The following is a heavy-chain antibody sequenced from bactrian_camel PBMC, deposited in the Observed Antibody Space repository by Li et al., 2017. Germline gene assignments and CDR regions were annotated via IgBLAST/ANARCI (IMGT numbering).Heavy chain of an antibody. Sequence: HVQLVESGGGSVQAGGSLRLSCVASGNGVSRNRCMGWFRQAPGKEREWVAHIYFLGGVTAYDDSVKGRFTISRDNAENTLYLQMNSLKSEDTALYYCAAGASSMGARFDMDIGHAKGCWGQGTQVTV. D-gene: IGHD1*01. CDR2: IYFLGGVT. CDR3: AAGASSMGARFDMDIGHAKGC. CDR1: GNGVSRNR. V-gene: IGHV3S54*01. J-gene: IGHJ4*01.